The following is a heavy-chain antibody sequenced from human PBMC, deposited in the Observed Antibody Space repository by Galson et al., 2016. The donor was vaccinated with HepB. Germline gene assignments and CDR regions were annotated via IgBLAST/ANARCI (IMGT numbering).Heavy chain of an antibody. Sequence: PALVKPTQTLTLTCTFSGFSFSTSGVGVGWIRQPPGKALEWLALIYWDDDKRYSPSLKSRLTITKDTSKNQVVLIMTIMDPVDTATYYCAHLDSNWGATDYWGQGTLVTVSS. CDR2: IYWDDDK. CDR1: GFSFSTSGVG. CDR3: AHLDSNWGATDY. V-gene: IGHV2-5*02. D-gene: IGHD7-27*01. J-gene: IGHJ4*02.